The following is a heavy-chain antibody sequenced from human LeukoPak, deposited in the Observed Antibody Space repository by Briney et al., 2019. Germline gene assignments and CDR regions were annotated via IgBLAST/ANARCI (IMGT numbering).Heavy chain of an antibody. J-gene: IGHJ5*02. CDR3: ARYVASTGTYWFDP. D-gene: IGHD2-8*02. CDR1: GFTFSSYS. CDR2: ISGSSSTI. Sequence: GGSLRLSCADSGFTFSSYSMNWVRQAPGKGLEWVSYISGSSSTIFYVDSVKGRFTISRDNAKNSLYLQMNSLRDEDTAMYYCARYVASTGTYWFDPWGQGTLVTVSS. V-gene: IGHV3-48*02.